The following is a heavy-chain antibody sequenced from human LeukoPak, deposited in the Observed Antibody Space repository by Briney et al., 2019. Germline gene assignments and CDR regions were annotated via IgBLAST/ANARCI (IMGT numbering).Heavy chain of an antibody. V-gene: IGHV4-61*02. Sequence: SETLYLTCTVSGGSVGSGSYYWSWIRQPAGKGLEWIGRIYTSGSSNYNPSLKSRVTISVDTSKNQFSLKLRSVTAADTAVYYCARDGYKSTFDYWGQGTLVTVSS. CDR2: IYTSGSS. CDR1: GGSVGSGSYY. J-gene: IGHJ4*02. CDR3: ARDGYKSTFDY. D-gene: IGHD5-24*01.